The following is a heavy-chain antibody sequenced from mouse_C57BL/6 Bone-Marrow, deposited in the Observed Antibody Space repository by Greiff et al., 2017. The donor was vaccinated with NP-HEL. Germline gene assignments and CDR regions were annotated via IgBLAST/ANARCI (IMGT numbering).Heavy chain of an antibody. CDR3: ARTHYYGSSPFAY. Sequence: VKLQESGAELARPGASVKLSCKASGYTFTSYGISWVKQRTGQGLEWIGEIYPRSGNTYYNEKFKGKATLTADKSSSTAYMELRSLTSEDSAVYFCARTHYYGSSPFAYWGQGTLVTVSA. D-gene: IGHD1-1*01. CDR2: IYPRSGNT. CDR1: GYTFTSYG. V-gene: IGHV1-81*01. J-gene: IGHJ3*01.